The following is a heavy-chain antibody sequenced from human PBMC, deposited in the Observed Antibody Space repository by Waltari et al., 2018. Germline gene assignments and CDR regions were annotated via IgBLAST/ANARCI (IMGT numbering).Heavy chain of an antibody. J-gene: IGHJ4*02. CDR1: GYTFTGYT. CDR3: ARAYCINGVCYSGYYFDY. CDR2: INAYNGNT. V-gene: IGHV1-3*01. D-gene: IGHD2-8*01. Sequence: QVQLVQSGAEVKKPGASVKVSCKASGYTFTGYTIHWVRQAPGQGPEWMGWINAYNGNTKYSQKFHGRVTITRDTSANTADMELSSLRSEDTAVYYCARAYCINGVCYSGYYFDYWGQGTLVTVSS.